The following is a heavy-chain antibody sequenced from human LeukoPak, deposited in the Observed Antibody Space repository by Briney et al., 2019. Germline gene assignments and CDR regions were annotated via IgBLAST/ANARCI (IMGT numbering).Heavy chain of an antibody. Sequence: GGSLRLSCAASGFTFSTYGMQWVRQAPGKGLEWVAGIVDDGSKAHYADSVRGRFTVSRDNSKNTLYLQMNSLRAEDTAVYYCARDSITGDNSLDYWGRGTLVTVSS. J-gene: IGHJ4*02. D-gene: IGHD7-27*01. CDR2: IVDDGSKA. CDR3: ARDSITGDNSLDY. CDR1: GFTFSTYG. V-gene: IGHV3-33*05.